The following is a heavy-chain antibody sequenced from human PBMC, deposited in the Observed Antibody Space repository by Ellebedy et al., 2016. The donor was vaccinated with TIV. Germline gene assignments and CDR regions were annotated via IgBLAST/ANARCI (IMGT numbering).Heavy chain of an antibody. D-gene: IGHD3-10*01. CDR3: ARAKAGTGSSDY. CDR1: GFTFSSYW. CDR2: INSDGSST. Sequence: PGGSLRLSCAASGFTFSSYWMHWVRQGPGKGLVWVSRINSDGSSTSYADSVKGRFTISRDNAKNTLYLQMNSLRAEDTAMYYCARAKAGTGSSDYWGQGTLVTVSS. V-gene: IGHV3-74*01. J-gene: IGHJ4*02.